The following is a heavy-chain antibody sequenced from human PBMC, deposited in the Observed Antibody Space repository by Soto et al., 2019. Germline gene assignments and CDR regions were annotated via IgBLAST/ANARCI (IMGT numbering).Heavy chain of an antibody. D-gene: IGHD3-16*01. CDR3: ARDFGDYYYYGMDV. CDR1: GGTFSSYA. J-gene: IGHJ6*02. CDR2: IIPIFGTA. Sequence: EASVKVSRKASGGTFSSYAISWVRQAPGQGLEWMGGIIPIFGTANYAQKFQGRVTITADESTSTAYMELSSLRSEDTAVYYCARDFGDYYYYGMDVWGQGTTVTVSS. V-gene: IGHV1-69*13.